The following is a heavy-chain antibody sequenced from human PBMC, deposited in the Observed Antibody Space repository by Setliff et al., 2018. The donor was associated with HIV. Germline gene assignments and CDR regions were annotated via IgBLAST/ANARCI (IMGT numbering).Heavy chain of an antibody. CDR2: IYYSGSP. J-gene: IGHJ4*02. V-gene: IGHV4-39*07. Sequence: SETLSLTCTVSGGSISSSSYYWGWIRQPPGKGLEWIGSIYYSGSPRYNPSLQSRVTISLDTSKNQFSLRLNYVTAADTAVYYCAADGDTNSWYFYWGQGTLVTVSS. D-gene: IGHD6-13*01. CDR3: AADGDTNSWYFY. CDR1: GGSISSSSYY.